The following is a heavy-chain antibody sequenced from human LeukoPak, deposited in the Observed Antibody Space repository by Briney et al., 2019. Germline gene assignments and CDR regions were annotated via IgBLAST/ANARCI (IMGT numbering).Heavy chain of an antibody. CDR1: GYTLTSYG. CDR3: ARDHGASPNYYDSSGYYY. CDR2: ISAYNGNT. D-gene: IGHD3-22*01. V-gene: IGHV1-18*01. J-gene: IGHJ4*02. Sequence: ASVKVSCKASGYTLTSYGISWVRQAPGQGLEWMGWISAYNGNTNYAQKLQGRVTMTTDTSTSTAYMELRSLRSDDTAVYYCARDHGASPNYYDSSGYYYWGQGTLVTVSS.